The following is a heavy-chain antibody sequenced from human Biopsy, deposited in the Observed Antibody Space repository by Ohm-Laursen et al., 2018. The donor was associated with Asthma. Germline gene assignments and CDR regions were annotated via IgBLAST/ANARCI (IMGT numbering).Heavy chain of an antibody. V-gene: IGHV4-31*03. CDR2: IYYSGST. J-gene: IGHJ4*02. Sequence: SLTLSLTCTVSYFSITSGGYYWTWIRQHPGKGLGWIGSIYYSGSTYYNPSLKSRVSISIDTSKNQFSLKLSSVTAADTAVYYCARAQDYYDSRGYYRSFDYWGQGTLVTVSS. D-gene: IGHD3-22*01. CDR3: ARAQDYYDSRGYYRSFDY. CDR1: YFSITSGGYY.